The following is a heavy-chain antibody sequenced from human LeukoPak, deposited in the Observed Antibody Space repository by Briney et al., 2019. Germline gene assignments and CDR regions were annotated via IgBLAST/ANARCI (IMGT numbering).Heavy chain of an antibody. Sequence: SEALSLTCTVSGGSISSYYWSWIRQPAGKGLEWIGRIYTSGSTNYNPSPKSRVTISIDKSKNQFSLKLSSVTAADTAVYYCARDKGTMIDLWGQGTLVTVSS. CDR1: GGSISSYY. CDR3: ARDKGTMIDL. D-gene: IGHD3-22*01. V-gene: IGHV4-4*07. J-gene: IGHJ5*02. CDR2: IYTSGST.